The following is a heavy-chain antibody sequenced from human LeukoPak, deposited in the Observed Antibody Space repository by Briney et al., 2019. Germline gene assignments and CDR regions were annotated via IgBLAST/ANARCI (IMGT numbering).Heavy chain of an antibody. D-gene: IGHD5-24*01. CDR2: IKSKTDGGTT. J-gene: IGHJ4*02. CDR1: GFTFSNAW. Sequence: GGCLRLSCAASGFTFSNAWMSWVRQAPGKGLEWVGRIKSKTDGGTTDYAAPVKGRFTISRDDSKNTLYLQMNSLKTEDTAVYYCTTDPLVLEMATITGYFDYWGQGTLVTVSS. V-gene: IGHV3-15*01. CDR3: TTDPLVLEMATITGYFDY.